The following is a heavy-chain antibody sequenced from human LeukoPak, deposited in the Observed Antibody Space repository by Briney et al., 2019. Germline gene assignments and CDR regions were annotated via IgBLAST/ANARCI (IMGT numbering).Heavy chain of an antibody. CDR3: ARQGTLTRGGYWLDP. CDR2: ISYAGHT. V-gene: IGHV4-39*01. J-gene: IGHJ5*02. Sequence: SETLSLTCTVSGASMNTTNFYWAWIRQPPGKGLESIGSISYAGHTYFNASLSSRVTISVDTSKNQFSLKLSSVTAADTAVYYCARQGTLTRGGYWLDPWGQGTLVIVSS. D-gene: IGHD3-10*01. CDR1: GASMNTTNFY.